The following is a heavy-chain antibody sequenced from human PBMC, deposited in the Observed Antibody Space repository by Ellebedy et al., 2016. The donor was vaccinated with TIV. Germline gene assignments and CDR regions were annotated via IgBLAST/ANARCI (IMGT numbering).Heavy chain of an antibody. V-gene: IGHV4-39*07. D-gene: IGHD5-12*01. J-gene: IGHJ3*02. CDR2: IYYSGRT. Sequence: MPSDTLSLTCTVPGCPISSSSYYWGWLRLPPGKGLEWIGNIYYSGRTYYNTSLQSRVTISVDTSKNQFSLWLNSVTAADTAVYYCARFVRATKAFDIWGQGTMVTGSS. CDR1: GCPISSSSYY. CDR3: ARFVRATKAFDI.